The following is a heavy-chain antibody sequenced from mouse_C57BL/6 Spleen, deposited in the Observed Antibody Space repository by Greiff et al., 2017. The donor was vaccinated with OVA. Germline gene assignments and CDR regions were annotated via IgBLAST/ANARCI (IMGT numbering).Heavy chain of an antibody. CDR2: IDPSDSYT. V-gene: IGHV1-69*01. CDR3: ARPGSSYPFAY. Sequence: VQLQQPGAELVMPGASVKLSCKASGYTFTSYWMHWVKQRPGQGLEWIGEIDPSDSYTNYNQKFKGKSTLTVDKSSSTAYMQLSSLTSEDSAVYYCARPGSSYPFAYWGQGTLVTVSA. J-gene: IGHJ3*01. D-gene: IGHD1-1*01. CDR1: GYTFTSYW.